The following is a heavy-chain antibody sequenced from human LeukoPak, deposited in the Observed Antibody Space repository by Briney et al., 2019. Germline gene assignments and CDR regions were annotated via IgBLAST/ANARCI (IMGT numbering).Heavy chain of an antibody. CDR3: ARRLGTVTTFDY. CDR1: GYTFTTYD. V-gene: IGHV1-8*03. Sequence: RASVKVSCKASGYTFTTYDINWVRQATGQGLEWMGWMNPNSGNTGYAQKFQGRVTITRNTSISTAYMELSSLRSEDTAVYYCARRLGTVTTFDYWGQGTLVIVSS. J-gene: IGHJ4*02. D-gene: IGHD4-17*01. CDR2: MNPNSGNT.